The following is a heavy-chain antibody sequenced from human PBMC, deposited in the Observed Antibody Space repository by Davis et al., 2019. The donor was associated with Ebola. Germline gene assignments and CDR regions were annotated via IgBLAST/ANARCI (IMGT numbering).Heavy chain of an antibody. V-gene: IGHV3-9*01. CDR3: ARDTPPQGPPFDY. CDR2: ISWNSGNI. Sequence: SLKISCAASGFTFDDYAMHWVRQAPGKGLEWVSGISWNSGNIGYADSVKGRFTISRDNAKNSLYLQMNSLRAEDTAVYYCARDTPPQGPPFDYWGQGTLVTVSS. J-gene: IGHJ4*02. CDR1: GFTFDDYA.